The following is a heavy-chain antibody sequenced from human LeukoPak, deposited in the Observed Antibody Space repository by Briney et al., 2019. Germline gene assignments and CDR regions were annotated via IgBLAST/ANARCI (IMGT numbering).Heavy chain of an antibody. CDR2: IIPIFGTA. J-gene: IGHJ4*02. CDR1: GGTFSSYA. D-gene: IGHD6-6*01. Sequence: ASVKVSCKASGGTFSSYAISWVRQAPGQGLEWMGGIIPIFGTANYAQTFQGRVTITADESMSTAYMELSSLRSEDTAVYYCARTRIAAPYYFDYWGQGTLVTVSS. V-gene: IGHV1-69*13. CDR3: ARTRIAAPYYFDY.